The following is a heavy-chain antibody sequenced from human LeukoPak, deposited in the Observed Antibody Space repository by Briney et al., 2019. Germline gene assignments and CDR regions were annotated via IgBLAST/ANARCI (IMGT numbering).Heavy chain of an antibody. J-gene: IGHJ4*02. CDR1: GFTFSDYY. CDR3: ARVKSVKGDPLDH. Sequence: GGSLRLSCAASGFTFSDYYMSWIRQAPGKGLEWVSSISSSSSYIYYADSVKGRFTISRDNAKNSLYLQMNSLRAEDTAVYYCARVKSVKGDPLDHWGQGTLVTVSS. CDR2: ISSSSSYI. V-gene: IGHV3-11*06. D-gene: IGHD2-21*02.